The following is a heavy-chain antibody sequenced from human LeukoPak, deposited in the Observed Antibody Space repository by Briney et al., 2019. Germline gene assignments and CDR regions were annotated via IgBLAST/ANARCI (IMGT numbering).Heavy chain of an antibody. CDR1: GGSISSYY. D-gene: IGHD6-6*01. J-gene: IGHJ5*02. CDR2: IYYSGST. CDR3: ARGSQLVRYWFDP. Sequence: SETLSPTCTVSGGSISSYYWSWIRQPPGKGLEWIGYIYYSGSTNYNPSLKSRVTISVDTSKNQFSLKLSSVTAADTAVYYCARGSQLVRYWFDPWGQGTLVTVSS. V-gene: IGHV4-59*01.